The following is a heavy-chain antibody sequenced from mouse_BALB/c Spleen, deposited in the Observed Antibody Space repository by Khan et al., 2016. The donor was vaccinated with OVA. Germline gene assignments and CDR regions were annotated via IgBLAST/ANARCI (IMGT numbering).Heavy chain of an antibody. J-gene: IGHJ3*01. V-gene: IGHV2-6-7*01. CDR3: ARELRLGGFAY. D-gene: IGHD1-2*01. CDR2: IWGDGST. Sequence: QVQLKESGPGLAAPSQSLSITCSVSGFSLNDFRVNWVRQPTGEGLEWLGMIWGDGSTDYNSALKSRLSISKDKSKSQVFLKMNSLQTDDTARYXCARELRLGGFAYWGQGTLVTVSA. CDR1: GFSLNDFR.